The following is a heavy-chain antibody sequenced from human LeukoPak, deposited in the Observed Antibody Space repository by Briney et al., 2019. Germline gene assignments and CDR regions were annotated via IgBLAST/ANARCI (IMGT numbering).Heavy chain of an antibody. V-gene: IGHV4-59*01. CDR3: ARGGDLEIDQ. J-gene: IGHJ4*02. Sequence: SETLSLTCSVSGVSIRTYYWNWIRQPPGKGPEWIGYIYRGSTNYYPSFESRVTISVDTSKNQFSLKLTSVTAADTAVYYCARGGDLEIDQWGQGILVTVSS. CDR1: GVSIRTYY. D-gene: IGHD3-16*01. CDR2: IYRGST.